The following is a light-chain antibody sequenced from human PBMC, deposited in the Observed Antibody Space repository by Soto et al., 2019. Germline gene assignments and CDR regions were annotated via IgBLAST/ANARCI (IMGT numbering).Light chain of an antibody. CDR2: DAV. CDR1: RPVVRQY. CDR3: QQNGRSPT. J-gene: IGKJ3*01. V-gene: IGKV3-20*01. Sequence: EVVLSQSPDALSLSTGERVSLSCRASRPVVRQYIAWYHQKPGQAPRLLIHDAVSRAAGIPDRFSGRDSASGTDFTLFISRLEPEDCGVSYCQQNGRSPTFGPGTKVDIK.